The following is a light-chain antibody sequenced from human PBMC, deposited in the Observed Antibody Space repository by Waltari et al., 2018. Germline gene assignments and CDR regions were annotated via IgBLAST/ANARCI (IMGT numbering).Light chain of an antibody. Sequence: QSALTQPPSVSGSPGQSVTLSCTGSSSAIGSYNLVSWYQQPPGTAPKLMIYEVSYRPSGVPDRFSGSKSGNTASLTISGLQAEDEADYYCSTYTSSTVVFGGGTKLTVL. V-gene: IGLV2-18*02. J-gene: IGLJ2*01. CDR2: EVS. CDR3: STYTSSTVV. CDR1: SSAIGSYNL.